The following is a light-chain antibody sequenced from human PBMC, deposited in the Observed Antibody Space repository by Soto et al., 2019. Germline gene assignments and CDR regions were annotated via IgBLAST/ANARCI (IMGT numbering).Light chain of an antibody. CDR3: QQYGSSRGT. J-gene: IGKJ1*01. CDR1: QSVSSSY. Sequence: EIVLTQSPGTLSLSPGERATLSCRASQSVSSSYLAWYQQKPGQAPRLLIYGASSRATGIPDRFSGSGSGKELNLTVSRLAPEDFPVYYCQQYGSSRGTFGQGTKVDI. V-gene: IGKV3-20*01. CDR2: GAS.